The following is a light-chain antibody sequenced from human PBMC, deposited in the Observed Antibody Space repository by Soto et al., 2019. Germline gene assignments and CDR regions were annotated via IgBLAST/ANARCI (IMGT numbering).Light chain of an antibody. CDR3: SSYTDDTYYV. CDR1: RSDIGGYNY. J-gene: IGLJ1*01. Sequence: SARTQPASVSWSPGHSITIACIGTRSDIGGYNYVSWHQQHPGKAPKLMIYDAYERPLGVSNRFSGSKSGNTASLTISGLQNEEEADYYCSSYTDDTYYVFGSGTKVTXL. CDR2: DAY. V-gene: IGLV2-14*03.